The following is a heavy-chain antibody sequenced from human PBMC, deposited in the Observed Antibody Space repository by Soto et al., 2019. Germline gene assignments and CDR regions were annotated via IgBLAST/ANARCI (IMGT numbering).Heavy chain of an antibody. CDR1: GGTFSSYA. D-gene: IGHD5-18*01. J-gene: IGHJ6*02. CDR3: ARLKDTAMVNYYYGMDV. Sequence: QVQLVQSGAEVKKPGSSVKVSCKASGGTFSSYAISWVRQAPGQGLEWMGGIIPIFGTANYAQKFQGRVTITADESTSTAYMELSSLRSEDTAVYYCARLKDTAMVNYYYGMDVWGQGTTVTVSS. CDR2: IIPIFGTA. V-gene: IGHV1-69*01.